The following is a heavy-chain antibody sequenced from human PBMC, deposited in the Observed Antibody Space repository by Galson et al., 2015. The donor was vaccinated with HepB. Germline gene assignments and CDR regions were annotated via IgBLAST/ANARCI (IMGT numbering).Heavy chain of an antibody. CDR1: GYTFTSYG. CDR3: AREPIDPIAAAGTFDY. CDR2: ISAYNGNT. Sequence: SVKVSCKASGYTFTSYGISWVRQAPGQGLEWMGWISAYNGNTNYAQELQGRVTMTTDTSTSTAYMELRSLRSDDTAVYYCAREPIDPIAAAGTFDYWGQGTLVTVSS. D-gene: IGHD6-13*01. J-gene: IGHJ4*02. V-gene: IGHV1-18*01.